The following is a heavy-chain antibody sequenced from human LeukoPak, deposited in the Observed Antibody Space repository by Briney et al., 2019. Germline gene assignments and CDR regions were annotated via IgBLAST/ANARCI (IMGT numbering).Heavy chain of an antibody. CDR1: GYTLTELS. Sequence: ASVKVSCKVSGYTLTELSMHWVRQAPGKGLEWMGGFDPEDGETIYAQKFQGRVTMTEDTSTDTAYMELSSLRSEDTAVYYCATVHTCDSSGYGPLDPWGQGTLVTVSS. J-gene: IGHJ5*02. CDR2: FDPEDGET. V-gene: IGHV1-24*01. CDR3: ATVHTCDSSGYGPLDP. D-gene: IGHD3-22*01.